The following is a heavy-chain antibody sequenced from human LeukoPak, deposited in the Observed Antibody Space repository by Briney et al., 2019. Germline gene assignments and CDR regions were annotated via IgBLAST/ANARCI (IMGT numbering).Heavy chain of an antibody. J-gene: IGHJ4*02. D-gene: IGHD6-13*01. CDR1: GFTVSSNY. CDR3: ARVARGASSSWYFDY. CDR2: IYSGGST. V-gene: IGHV3-66*01. Sequence: GGSLRLSCAASGFTVSSNYMSCVRQAPGKGLEWVSVIYSGGSTYYADSVKGRFTISRDNSKNTLYLQMNGLRAEDTAVYYCARVARGASSSWYFDYWGQGTLVSVSS.